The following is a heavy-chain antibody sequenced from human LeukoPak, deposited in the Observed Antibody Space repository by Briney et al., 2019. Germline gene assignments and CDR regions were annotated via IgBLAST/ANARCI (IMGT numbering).Heavy chain of an antibody. CDR2: ISASGGGT. J-gene: IGHJ4*02. V-gene: IGHV3-23*01. CDR1: GFTLSSYA. D-gene: IGHD5-12*01. Sequence: PGGSLRLSCAASGFTLSSYAMSWVRPAPGKGLEWVSSISASGGGTYYADSVKGRFTISRDTSKNTLYLQMNSLRAEDTAVYYCAPLAATTGYWGQGTLVTVSS. CDR3: APLAATTGY.